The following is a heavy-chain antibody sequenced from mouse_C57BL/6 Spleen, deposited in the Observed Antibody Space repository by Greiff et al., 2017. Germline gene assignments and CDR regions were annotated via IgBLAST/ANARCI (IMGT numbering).Heavy chain of an antibody. J-gene: IGHJ4*01. V-gene: IGHV7-3*01. CDR2: IRNKANGYTT. CDR1: GFTFTDYY. CDR3: ARYRTEKAYALDY. Sequence: EVKLVESGGGLVQPGGSLSLSCAASGFTFTDYYMSWVRQPPGKALEWLGFIRNKANGYTTEYSASVKGRFTISRDDSQSFLYLQMNALRAEDSATYDCARYRTEKAYALDYWGQGTSVTVSS. D-gene: IGHD4-1*01.